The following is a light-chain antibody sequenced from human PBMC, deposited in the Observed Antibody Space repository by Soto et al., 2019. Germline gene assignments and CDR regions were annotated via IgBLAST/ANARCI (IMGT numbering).Light chain of an antibody. CDR3: QQYGSSPYT. J-gene: IGKJ2*01. CDR2: GAS. Sequence: EIGLTQSPGTLSLSPGERATLYCRASQSVISSYLAWYQQKPGQAPRLLIYGASSRATGIPDRFSGSGSGTAFTLTISRREPEDFAVYDCQQYGSSPYTFGQGTKLEIK. CDR1: QSVISSY. V-gene: IGKV3-20*01.